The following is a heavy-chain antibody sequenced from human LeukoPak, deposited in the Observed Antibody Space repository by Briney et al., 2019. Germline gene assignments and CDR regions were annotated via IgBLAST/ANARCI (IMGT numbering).Heavy chain of an antibody. CDR2: IYPGDSDT. J-gene: IGHJ5*02. Sequence: GESLKISCKGSGYSFTSYWIGWVRQMPGKGLEWMGIIYPGDSDTRYSPSFQGQVTISADKSISTAYLQWSSLKASDTAMYYCARLLGYCSSTSWYDFAFDPWGQGTLVTVSS. D-gene: IGHD2-2*01. V-gene: IGHV5-51*01. CDR3: ARLLGYCSSTSWYDFAFDP. CDR1: GYSFTSYW.